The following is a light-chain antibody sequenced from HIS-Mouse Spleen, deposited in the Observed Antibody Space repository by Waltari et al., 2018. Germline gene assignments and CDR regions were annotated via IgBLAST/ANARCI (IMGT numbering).Light chain of an antibody. CDR1: SSDVGGYNY. V-gene: IGLV2-11*01. Sequence: QSALTQPRSVSGSPGQPVTIPCTGTSSDVGGYNYVSWYHQHPGKAPTLMIYDVSKRPSEVPDRFSGSKSGNTASLTISGLQAEDEADYYCCSYAGSYTLVFGGGTKLTVL. J-gene: IGLJ2*01. CDR2: DVS. CDR3: CSYAGSYTLV.